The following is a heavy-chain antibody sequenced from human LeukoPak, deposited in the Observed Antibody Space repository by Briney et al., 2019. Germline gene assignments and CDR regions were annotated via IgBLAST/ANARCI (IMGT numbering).Heavy chain of an antibody. J-gene: IGHJ4*02. CDR1: GDSISSYY. V-gene: IGHV4-59*08. Sequence: SETLSLTCTVSGDSISSYYCSWIRQTPEKGLEWIGYISYSGDTNYNPSLKGRVSISVDTSKNQFSLKLRSVTAADTAVYYCARHGNYYDSSGYYRAFDYWGQGTLVIVSS. CDR3: ARHGNYYDSSGYYRAFDY. D-gene: IGHD3-22*01. CDR2: ISYSGDT.